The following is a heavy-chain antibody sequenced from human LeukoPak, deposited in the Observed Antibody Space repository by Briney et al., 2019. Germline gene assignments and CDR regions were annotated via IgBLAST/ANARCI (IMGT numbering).Heavy chain of an antibody. CDR2: ISSSGGST. J-gene: IGHJ4*02. V-gene: IGHV3-23*01. D-gene: IGHD3-3*01. CDR3: AKDRGFLRGYFDY. Sequence: GGSLRLSCAASGFTFNSYAMSWVRQAPGKGLEWVSTISSSGGSTYYADSVKGRFTISRDISKSTLYLQMNSLRAEDTAVYYCAKDRGFLRGYFDYWGQGTLVTVSS. CDR1: GFTFNSYA.